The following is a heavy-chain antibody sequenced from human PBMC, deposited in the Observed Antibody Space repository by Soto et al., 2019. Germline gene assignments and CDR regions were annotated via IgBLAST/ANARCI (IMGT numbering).Heavy chain of an antibody. V-gene: IGHV4-30-2*01. J-gene: IGHJ3*02. CDR1: GGSISSGGYS. Sequence: QLQLQESGSGLVKPSQTLSLTCAVSGGSISSGGYSWSWIRQPPGKGLEWIGYIYHSGSTYYNPSLKNRVTISVDRTKKQFSLKLNSVTAADTAVYYCASTQSGSNSSGASDIWGQGTMITVSS. D-gene: IGHD4-4*01. CDR2: IYHSGST. CDR3: ASTQSGSNSSGASDI.